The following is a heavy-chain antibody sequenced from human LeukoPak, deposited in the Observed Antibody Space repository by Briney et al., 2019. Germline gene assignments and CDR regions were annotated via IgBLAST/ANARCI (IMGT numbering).Heavy chain of an antibody. J-gene: IGHJ3*02. V-gene: IGHV3-9*01. CDR3: AKDPGYYYDSGYAFDI. Sequence: GGSLRLSCAASGFTFDDYAMHWVRQAPGKGLEWVSGISWNSGSIGYADSVKGRFTISRDNAKNSLYLQMNSLRAEDTALYYCAKDPGYYYDSGYAFDIWGQGTMVTVSS. D-gene: IGHD3-22*01. CDR1: GFTFDDYA. CDR2: ISWNSGSI.